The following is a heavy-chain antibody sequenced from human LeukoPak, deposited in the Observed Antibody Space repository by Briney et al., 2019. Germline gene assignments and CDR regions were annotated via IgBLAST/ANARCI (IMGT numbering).Heavy chain of an antibody. CDR3: ARGVRRLCFGEPTGAFDI. Sequence: PGGSLRLSCAASGFTFSDYYMSWIRQAPGKGLEWVACTSSSGSTIYYADSVKGRFTISRDNAKNSLYLQMNSLRAEDTAVYYCARGVRRLCFGEPTGAFDIWGQGTMVTVSS. J-gene: IGHJ3*02. CDR2: TSSSGSTI. D-gene: IGHD3-10*01. V-gene: IGHV3-11*04. CDR1: GFTFSDYY.